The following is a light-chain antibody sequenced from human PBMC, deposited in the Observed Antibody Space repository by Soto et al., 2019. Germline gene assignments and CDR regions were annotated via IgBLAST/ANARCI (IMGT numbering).Light chain of an antibody. Sequence: QSALTQPPSVSGSPGQSITISCTGTSSDIGAYKYVSWYQHNPGRAPKLMIYDVSNRPSGVPDRFSGSKSGNTASLTISGLQAEDEADYYCSSYAGRSNFVFGTGTKLTVL. J-gene: IGLJ1*01. CDR1: SSDIGAYKY. CDR3: SSYAGRSNFV. V-gene: IGLV2-11*01. CDR2: DVS.